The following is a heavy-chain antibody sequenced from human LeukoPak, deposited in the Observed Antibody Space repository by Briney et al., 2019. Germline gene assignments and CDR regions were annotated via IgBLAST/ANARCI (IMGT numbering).Heavy chain of an antibody. CDR3: ARATAVAGTDS. Sequence: GGSLRLSCAASGFTFSSYWMHWVRQAPGKGLVWVSRINSDGYSISYADSVKGRFTISRENAKNTLYLQMNSLSVEDTAVYYCARATAVAGTDSWGQGTLVTVSS. V-gene: IGHV3-74*01. J-gene: IGHJ4*02. CDR2: INSDGYSI. D-gene: IGHD6-19*01. CDR1: GFTFSSYW.